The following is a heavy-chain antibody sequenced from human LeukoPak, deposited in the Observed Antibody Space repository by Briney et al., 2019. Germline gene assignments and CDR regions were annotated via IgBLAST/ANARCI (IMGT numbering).Heavy chain of an antibody. CDR1: GYTFTGYY. Sequence: ASVKVSCTASGYTFTGYYMHWVRQAPGQRLEWMGWINPNSGGTNYAQKFQGRVTMTRDTSISTTYMELSRLRSDDTAVYYCARDGATYYYDSSGYRTLDYWGQGTLVTVSS. D-gene: IGHD3-22*01. CDR3: ARDGATYYYDSSGYRTLDY. J-gene: IGHJ4*02. CDR2: INPNSGGT. V-gene: IGHV1-2*02.